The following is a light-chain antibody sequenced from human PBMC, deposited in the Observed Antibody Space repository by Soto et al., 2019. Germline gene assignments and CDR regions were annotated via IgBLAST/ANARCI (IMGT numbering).Light chain of an antibody. J-gene: IGKJ5*01. CDR1: QRVSSSY. Sequence: EIVLTQSPGTLSLSPGEKATLSSRASQRVSSSYLAWYQQKPGQAPRLLIYGASSRATGIPDRFSGSGSGTDFTLTISRLEPEDFAVYYCQQYGSSPRITFGQGTRLEIK. CDR3: QQYGSSPRIT. CDR2: GAS. V-gene: IGKV3-20*01.